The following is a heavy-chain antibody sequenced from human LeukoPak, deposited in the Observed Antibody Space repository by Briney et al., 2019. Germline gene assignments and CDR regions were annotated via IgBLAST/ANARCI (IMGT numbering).Heavy chain of an antibody. V-gene: IGHV3-7*01. CDR3: AKNDY. CDR1: GFTFSSFW. J-gene: IGHJ4*02. CDR2: INQNGSNQ. Sequence: GGSLRLSCAASGFTFSSFWMHWVRQAPGKGLEWVANINQNGSNQYYVDSVKGRFTISRDNAKNSPYLQMNSLRVEDTAMYYCAKNDYWGQGTLVTVSS.